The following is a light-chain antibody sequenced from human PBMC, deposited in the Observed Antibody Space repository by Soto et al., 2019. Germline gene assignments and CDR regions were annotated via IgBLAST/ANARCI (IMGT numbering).Light chain of an antibody. CDR1: QGIASS. V-gene: IGKV1-9*01. Sequence: DIHLTQSPSFLSASVGDRVTITCRASQGIASSLAWYQQKAGKAHKLLIYGASTLETGVPSRFSGSGPGTEFNLTISSLQPEDFGIYYCQQFNSYPLTFGGGTKVEIK. CDR3: QQFNSYPLT. J-gene: IGKJ4*01. CDR2: GAS.